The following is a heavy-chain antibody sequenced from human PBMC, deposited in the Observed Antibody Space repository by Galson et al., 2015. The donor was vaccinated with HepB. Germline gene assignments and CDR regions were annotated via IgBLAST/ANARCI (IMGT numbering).Heavy chain of an antibody. V-gene: IGHV1-3*01. J-gene: IGHJ6*02. CDR1: GYTFTSYA. CDR2: INAGNGNT. D-gene: IGHD2/OR15-2a*01. CDR3: ARVFYPRFNNPTLYNGMDV. Sequence: SVKVSCKASGYTFTSYAMHWVRQAPGQRLEWMGWINAGNGNTKYSQKFQGRVTITRDTSASTAYMELSSLRSEDTAVYYCARVFYPRFNNPTLYNGMDVWGQGTTVTVSS.